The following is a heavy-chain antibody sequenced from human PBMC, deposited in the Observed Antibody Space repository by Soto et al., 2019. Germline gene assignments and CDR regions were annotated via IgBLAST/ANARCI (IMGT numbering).Heavy chain of an antibody. D-gene: IGHD3-9*01. Sequence: QVQLVQSGAEVKKPGSSVKVSCKASGGTLSSYAISWVRQARGQGLEWMGGIIPIFGTANYAQKFQGRVTITADESTSTAYMELSSLRSEDTAVYYCARDLDLNWFDPWGQGTLVTVSS. CDR2: IIPIFGTA. V-gene: IGHV1-69*12. CDR3: ARDLDLNWFDP. CDR1: GGTLSSYA. J-gene: IGHJ5*02.